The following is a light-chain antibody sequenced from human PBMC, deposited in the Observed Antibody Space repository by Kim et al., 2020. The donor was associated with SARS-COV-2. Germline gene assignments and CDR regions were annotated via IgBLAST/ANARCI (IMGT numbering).Light chain of an antibody. J-gene: IGKJ4*01. Sequence: SWSPGDRATLSCRASQSVNTDLAWYQHKSGQAPRLLIYDTSNRAPAIPARFSGSGSGTDFTLTIDTLEPEDVAVYYCQQRWRWPLTFGGGTKLEI. CDR3: QQRWRWPLT. CDR1: QSVNTD. CDR2: DTS. V-gene: IGKV3-11*01.